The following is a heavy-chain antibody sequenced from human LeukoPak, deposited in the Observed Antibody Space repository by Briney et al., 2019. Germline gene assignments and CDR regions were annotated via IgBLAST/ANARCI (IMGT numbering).Heavy chain of an antibody. CDR1: GGSISSYY. J-gene: IGHJ6*03. CDR2: IYTSGST. CDR3: ARVGRERYGDYRFYYYYYMDV. D-gene: IGHD4-17*01. Sequence: PSETLSLTCTVSGGSISSYYWSWIRQPAGKGLEWIGRIYTSGSTNYNPSLKSRVTMSVDTSKNQFSLKLSSVTAADTAVYYCARVGRERYGDYRFYYYYYMDVWGKGTTVTVSS. V-gene: IGHV4-4*07.